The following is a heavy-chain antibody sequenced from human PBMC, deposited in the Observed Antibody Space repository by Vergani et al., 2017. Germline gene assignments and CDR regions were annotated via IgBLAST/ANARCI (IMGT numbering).Heavy chain of an antibody. V-gene: IGHV3-23*01. CDR2: ISGSGGST. D-gene: IGHD6-6*01. J-gene: IGHJ6*03. CDR1: EFTFSNYA. Sequence: EVQLLESGGGLVQPGGSLRLTCAASEFTFSNYAMNWVRQAPGKGLEWVSAISGSGGSTYYADSVKGRFTISRDNSKNTLYLQMNSLRAEDTAVYYCARSPKGSSSSGDYYYYYYMDVWGKGTTVTVSS. CDR3: ARSPKGSSSSGDYYYYYYMDV.